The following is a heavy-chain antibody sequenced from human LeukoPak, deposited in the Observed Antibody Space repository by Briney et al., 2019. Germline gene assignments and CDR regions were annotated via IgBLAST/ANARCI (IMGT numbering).Heavy chain of an antibody. Sequence: GESLKISCKVSGYSFTSYCIGWVRQMPGKGLEWMGIIYPGDSGPTYSPSFQGQVTISVDKSNNTAYLQWSSLQASDAAMYYCGMSGDRVPLQDDVFDVWGQGTMVTVST. J-gene: IGHJ3*01. CDR2: IYPGDSGP. CDR1: GYSFTSYC. D-gene: IGHD1-26*01. CDR3: GMSGDRVPLQDDVFDV. V-gene: IGHV5-51*01.